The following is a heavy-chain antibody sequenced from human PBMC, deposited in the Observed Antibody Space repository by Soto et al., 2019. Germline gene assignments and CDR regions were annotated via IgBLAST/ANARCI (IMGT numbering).Heavy chain of an antibody. CDR1: GFTFDSYA. D-gene: IGHD5-12*01. CDR3: AKGYYSGYDLAYFDY. V-gene: IGHV3-23*01. J-gene: IGHJ4*02. CDR2: ISGSADNT. Sequence: GESLKISCAASGFTFDSYAMSWVRQPPGQGLEWVSSISGSADNTKFADSVKGRFTISRDNSKNTLYLQMNSPRAEDTAIYYCAKGYYSGYDLAYFDYWGQGALVTVSS.